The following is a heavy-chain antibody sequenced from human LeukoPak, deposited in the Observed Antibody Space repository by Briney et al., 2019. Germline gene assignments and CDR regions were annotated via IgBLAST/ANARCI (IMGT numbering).Heavy chain of an antibody. D-gene: IGHD3-3*01. CDR1: GFTFSSYG. CDR2: IRYDGSNK. V-gene: IGHV3-30*02. Sequence: PGGSLRLSCAASGFTFSSYGMRWVRQAPGKGLEWVAFIRYDGSNKYYADSVKGRFTISRDNSKNTLYLQMNSLRAEDTAVYYCVGYYDFWSVNYYYMDVWGKGTTVTVSS. CDR3: VGYYDFWSVNYYYMDV. J-gene: IGHJ6*03.